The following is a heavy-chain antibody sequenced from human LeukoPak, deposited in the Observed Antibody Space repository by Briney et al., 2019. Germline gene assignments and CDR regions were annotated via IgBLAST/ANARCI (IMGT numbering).Heavy chain of an antibody. CDR3: ARDQDDFWSGPYYYYMDV. V-gene: IGHV3-11*04. D-gene: IGHD3-3*01. CDR1: GFTFSDYY. CDR2: ISSSGSTI. J-gene: IGHJ6*03. Sequence: PGGSLRLSCAASGFTFSDYYMSWIRQAPGKGLEWVSYISSSGSTIYYADSVKGRFTISRDNAKNSLYLQMNSLRAEDTAVYYCARDQDDFWSGPYYYYMDVWGKGTTVTVSS.